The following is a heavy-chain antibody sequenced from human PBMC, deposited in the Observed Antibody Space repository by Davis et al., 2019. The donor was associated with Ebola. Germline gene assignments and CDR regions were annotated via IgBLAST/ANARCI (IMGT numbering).Heavy chain of an antibody. CDR2: IYPGDSDT. D-gene: IGHD6-13*01. CDR3: ARLGPAAGTVDWFDP. J-gene: IGHJ5*02. CDR1: GYSFTSYW. V-gene: IGHV5-51*01. Sequence: GESLKISCTGSGYSFTSYWIGWVRQMPGKGLEWMGIIYPGDSDTRYSPSFQGQVTISADKSISTAYLQWSSLKASDTAMYYCARLGPAAGTVDWFDPWGQGTLVTVSS.